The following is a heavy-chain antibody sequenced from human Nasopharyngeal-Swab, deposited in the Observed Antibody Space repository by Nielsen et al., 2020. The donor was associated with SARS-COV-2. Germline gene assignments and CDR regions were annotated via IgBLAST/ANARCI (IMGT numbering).Heavy chain of an antibody. J-gene: IGHJ4*02. CDR1: GGSISSSSYY. Sequence: SETLSLTCTVSGGSISSSSYYWGWIRQPPGKGLEWIGSIYYSGSTYYNPSLKSRVTISVDTSKNQFSLKLSSVTAADTAVYYCAILAIIGAWFFDYWGQGTLVTVSS. CDR3: AILAIIGAWFFDY. CDR2: IYYSGST. V-gene: IGHV4-39*01. D-gene: IGHD1-26*01.